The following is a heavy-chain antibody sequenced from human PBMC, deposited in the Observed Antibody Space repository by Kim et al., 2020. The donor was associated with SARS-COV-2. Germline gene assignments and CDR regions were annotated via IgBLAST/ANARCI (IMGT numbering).Heavy chain of an antibody. D-gene: IGHD3-10*01. V-gene: IGHV3-21*01. CDR1: GFTFSSYS. Sequence: GGSLRLSCAASGFTFSSYSMNWVRQAPGKGLEWVSSISSSSSYIYYADSVKGRFTISRDNAKNSLYLQMNSLRAEDTAVYYCARDYYGSGSADYYYYYGMDVWGQGTTVTVSS. J-gene: IGHJ6*02. CDR3: ARDYYGSGSADYYYYYGMDV. CDR2: ISSSSSYI.